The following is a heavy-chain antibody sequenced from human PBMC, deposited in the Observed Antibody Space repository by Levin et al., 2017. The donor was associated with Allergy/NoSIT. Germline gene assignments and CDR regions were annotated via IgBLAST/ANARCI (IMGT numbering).Heavy chain of an antibody. V-gene: IGHV1-2*02. D-gene: IGHD1-26*01. Sequence: VASVKVSCKASGYTFTGYYMHWVRQAPGQGLEWMGWINPNSGGTNYAQKFQGRVTMTRDTSISTAYMELSRLRSDDTAVYYCARVALVGATAYFDYWGQGTLVTVSS. CDR3: ARVALVGATAYFDY. CDR1: GYTFTGYY. CDR2: INPNSGGT. J-gene: IGHJ4*02.